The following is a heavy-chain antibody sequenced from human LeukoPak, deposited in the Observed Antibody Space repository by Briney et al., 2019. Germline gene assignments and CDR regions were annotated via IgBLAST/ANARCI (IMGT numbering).Heavy chain of an antibody. V-gene: IGHV4-34*01. D-gene: IGHD5-18*01. CDR1: GGSFSGYY. J-gene: IGHJ6*03. CDR2: INHSGST. Sequence: PSETLSLTCAVYGGSFSGYYWSWIRQPPGKGLEWIGEINHSGSTNYNPSLKSRVTISVDTSKNQFSLKLSSVTAADTAVYYCARGGYSYDLNRRSYYYYMDVWGKGTTVTVSS. CDR3: ARGGYSYDLNRRSYYYYMDV.